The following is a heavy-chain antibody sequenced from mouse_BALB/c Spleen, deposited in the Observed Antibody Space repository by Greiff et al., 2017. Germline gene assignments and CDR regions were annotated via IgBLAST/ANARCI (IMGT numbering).Heavy chain of an antibody. CDR2: IYPGSGST. Sequence: LQQPGSELVRPAASVKLSCTASGYTFTSYWMHWVKQRHGQGLEWIGNIYPGSGSTNYDEKFKSRGTLTVDTSYSPAYIHLSSLTSEDSAVYYCARSECGISAWFAYWGEGTLVTVSA. J-gene: IGHJ3*01. D-gene: IGHD1-3*01. V-gene: IGHV1S22*01. CDR1: GYTFTSYW. CDR3: ARSECGISAWFAY.